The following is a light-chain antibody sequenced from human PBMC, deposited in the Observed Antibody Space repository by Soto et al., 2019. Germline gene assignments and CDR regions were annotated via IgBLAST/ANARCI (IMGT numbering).Light chain of an antibody. Sequence: QLVLTQPPSASGSPGQSVTISCTGTSDDVGTYNFVSWYQQHPGKAPKLTIYEVTKRPSGVPDRFSGSKSGNTASLTVSGLQAEDEADYYCSSYAGFNKVLFGGGTKLTVL. CDR2: EVT. J-gene: IGLJ2*01. V-gene: IGLV2-8*01. CDR3: SSYAGFNKVL. CDR1: SDDVGTYNF.